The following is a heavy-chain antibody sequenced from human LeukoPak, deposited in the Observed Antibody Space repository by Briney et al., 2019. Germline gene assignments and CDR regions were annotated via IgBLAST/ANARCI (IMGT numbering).Heavy chain of an antibody. CDR2: IYYSGST. D-gene: IGHD3-22*01. Sequence: PSETLSLTCTVSGGSISSSSYSWGWIRQPPGKGLEWIGSIYYSGSTYYNPSLKSRVTISVDTSKNQFSLKLSSVTAADTAVYYCARQLYYYDSSGSYYYMDVWGKGTTVTVSS. J-gene: IGHJ6*03. CDR1: GGSISSSSYS. CDR3: ARQLYYYDSSGSYYYMDV. V-gene: IGHV4-39*01.